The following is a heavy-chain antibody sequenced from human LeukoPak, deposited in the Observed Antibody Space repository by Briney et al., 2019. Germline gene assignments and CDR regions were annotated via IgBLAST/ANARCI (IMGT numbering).Heavy chain of an antibody. CDR3: ARTPYCTGGDCYSSALYYFDY. J-gene: IGHJ4*02. CDR1: GYSFTNYW. D-gene: IGHD2-15*01. V-gene: IGHV5-51*01. Sequence: PGESLKISCKASGYSFTNYWIAWVRQMPGKGLEWMGIIYPRDSDTKYSPPFEGQVTISVDRSISATFLQWNSLKASDTAIYYCARTPYCTGGDCYSSALYYFDYWGQGTLVTVSS. CDR2: IYPRDSDT.